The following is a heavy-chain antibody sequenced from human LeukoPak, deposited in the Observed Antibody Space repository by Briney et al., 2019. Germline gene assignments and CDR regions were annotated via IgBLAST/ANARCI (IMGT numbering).Heavy chain of an antibody. V-gene: IGHV3-21*01. Sequence: GGSLRLSCAASGFTFSSYSMNWVRQAPGKGLEWVSSISSSSSYIYYADSVKGRFTISRDNAKDSLYLQMNSLRAEDTAVYYCARFALKTPPTDWGQGTLVTVSS. J-gene: IGHJ4*02. CDR2: ISSSSSYI. CDR1: GFTFSSYS. CDR3: ARFALKTPPTD.